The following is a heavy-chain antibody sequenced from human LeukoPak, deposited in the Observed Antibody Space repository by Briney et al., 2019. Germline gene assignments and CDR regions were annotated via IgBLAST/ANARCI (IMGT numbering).Heavy chain of an antibody. D-gene: IGHD3-10*01. V-gene: IGHV1-2*06. CDR1: GYTFTGYY. J-gene: IGHJ4*02. CDR2: INPSSGDT. CDR3: ATYYYGSGSSPFDY. Sequence: ASVKVSCKASGYTFTGYYMHWVRQAPGQGLEWMGRINPSSGDTNYTQKFQGRVTMTRDTSISTAYMELNRLRSDDTAVYYCATYYYGSGSSPFDYWGQGTLVTVSS.